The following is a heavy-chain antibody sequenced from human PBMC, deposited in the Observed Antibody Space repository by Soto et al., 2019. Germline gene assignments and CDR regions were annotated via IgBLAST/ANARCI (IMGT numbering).Heavy chain of an antibody. CDR1: GGSISSGGYY. CDR3: ARGPAMVPAFDY. Sequence: SETLSLTCTVSGGSISSGGYYWSWIRQHPGKGLERIGYIYYSGSTYYNPSLKSRVTISVDTSKNQFSLKLSSVTAADTAVYYCARGPAMVPAFDYWGQGTLVTVSS. J-gene: IGHJ4*02. V-gene: IGHV4-31*03. D-gene: IGHD5-18*01. CDR2: IYYSGST.